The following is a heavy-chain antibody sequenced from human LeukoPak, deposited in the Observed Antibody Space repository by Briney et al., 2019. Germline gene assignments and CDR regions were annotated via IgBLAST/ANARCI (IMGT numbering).Heavy chain of an antibody. CDR1: GFTFSSYA. CDR3: ATDLYSSGWLYYYYGMDV. J-gene: IGHJ6*02. CDR2: ISGSGGST. D-gene: IGHD6-19*01. Sequence: GGSLRLSCAASGFTFSSYAMSWVRQAPGKGLEWVAAISGSGGSTYYADSVKGGFTISRDSSKNTLYLQMNVLRAEDAAVYYCATDLYSSGWLYYYYGMDVWGQGTTVTVSS. V-gene: IGHV3-23*01.